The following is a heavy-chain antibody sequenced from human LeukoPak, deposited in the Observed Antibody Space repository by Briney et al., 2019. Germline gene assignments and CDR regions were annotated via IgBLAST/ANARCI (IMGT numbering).Heavy chain of an antibody. V-gene: IGHV3-23*01. CDR3: AYNSSSWYGAFDY. CDR2: ISGSGGTT. CDR1: RFTFSSYV. Sequence: GGSLRLSCAASRFTFSSYVMSWVRQAPGKGLEWFSAISGSGGTTYYADSVKGRFTISRDNSKNTLYLQMNSLRAEDTAVYYCAYNSSSWYGAFDYWGQGTLVTVSS. D-gene: IGHD6-13*01. J-gene: IGHJ4*02.